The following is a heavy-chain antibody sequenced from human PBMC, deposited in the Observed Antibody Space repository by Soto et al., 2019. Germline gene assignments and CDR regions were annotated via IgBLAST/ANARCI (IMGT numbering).Heavy chain of an antibody. CDR1: GGSFSGYY. D-gene: IGHD2-2*01. Sequence: SETLSLTCAVYGGSFSGYYWSWIRQPPGKGLEWIGEINHSGSTNYNPSLKSRVTISVDTSKNQFSLKLSSVTAADTAVYYCARERTYQMFGDDALDFWGLGTMVTVSS. V-gene: IGHV4-34*01. CDR3: ARERTYQMFGDDALDF. J-gene: IGHJ3*01. CDR2: INHSGST.